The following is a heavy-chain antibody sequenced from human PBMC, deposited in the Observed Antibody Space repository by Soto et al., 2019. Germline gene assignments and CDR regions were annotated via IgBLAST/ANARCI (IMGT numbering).Heavy chain of an antibody. V-gene: IGHV3-48*01. CDR1: GFTFSSYS. J-gene: IGHJ4*02. CDR2: ISSSSSTI. Sequence: GGSLRLSCAASGFTFSSYSMNWVRQAPGKGLEWVSYISSSSSTIYYADSVKGRFTISRDNAKNSLYLQMNSLRAEDTAVYYCASQSSEWLLFASWGQGTLVTVSS. CDR3: ASQSSEWLLFAS. D-gene: IGHD5-12*01.